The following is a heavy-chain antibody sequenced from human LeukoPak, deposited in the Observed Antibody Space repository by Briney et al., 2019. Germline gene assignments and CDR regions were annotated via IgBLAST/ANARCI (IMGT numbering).Heavy chain of an antibody. CDR2: ISAYNGNT. V-gene: IGHV1-18*01. D-gene: IGHD2-15*01. Sequence: ASVKVSCKASGCTFTSYGISWVRQAPGQGLEWMGWISAYNGNTNYAQKLQGRVTMTTDTSTSTAYMELRSLRSDDTAVYYCARMAATWGDFDYWGQGTLVTVSS. CDR3: ARMAATWGDFDY. CDR1: GCTFTSYG. J-gene: IGHJ4*02.